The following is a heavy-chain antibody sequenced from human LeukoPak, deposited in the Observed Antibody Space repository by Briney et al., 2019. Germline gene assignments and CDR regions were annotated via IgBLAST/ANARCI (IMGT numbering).Heavy chain of an antibody. CDR2: SNPSGGST. D-gene: IGHD4-17*01. V-gene: IGHV1-46*01. Sequence: GASVKVSCKASGYTFTDYYIHWVRQAPGQGLEWMGISNPSGGSTRYAQKFQGRVTMTRDTSTSTVYMELSSLRSEDTAVYYCTREAGYGDFDYWGQGTLVTVSS. CDR3: TREAGYGDFDY. J-gene: IGHJ4*02. CDR1: GYTFTDYY.